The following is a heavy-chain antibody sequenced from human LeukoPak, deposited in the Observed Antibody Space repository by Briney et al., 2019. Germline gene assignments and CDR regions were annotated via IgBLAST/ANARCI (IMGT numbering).Heavy chain of an antibody. CDR2: IYWDDDK. Sequence: SGPTLVKPTQTLTLTCTFSGFSLSTSGVGVGWIRQPPGKALEWLAVIYWDDDKRYSPSLKSRLTITKDTSKNQVVLTMTNMDPVDIATYYCAHTTTITAGDYWGQGTLVTVSS. CDR3: AHTTTITAGDY. CDR1: GFSLSTSGVG. D-gene: IGHD4-11*01. J-gene: IGHJ4*02. V-gene: IGHV2-5*02.